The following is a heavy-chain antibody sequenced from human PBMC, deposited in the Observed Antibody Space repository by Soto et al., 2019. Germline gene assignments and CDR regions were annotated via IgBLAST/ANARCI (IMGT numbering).Heavy chain of an antibody. D-gene: IGHD1-7*01. Sequence: GGPLGLSVAVSGFTLRAYYLAWVGQAPGKGPECVAYISQHGVPIYCTDSVKGRFTISRDNAKESLYLQMDSLRAEDTAVYFCGRWNFALDIWGRGTWVTVSS. J-gene: IGHJ3*02. CDR1: GFTLRAYY. V-gene: IGHV3-11*01. CDR3: GRWNFALDI. CDR2: ISQHGVPI.